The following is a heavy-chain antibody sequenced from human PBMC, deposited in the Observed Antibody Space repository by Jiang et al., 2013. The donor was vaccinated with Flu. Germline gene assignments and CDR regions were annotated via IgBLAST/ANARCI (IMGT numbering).Heavy chain of an antibody. D-gene: IGHD4-17*01. J-gene: IGHJ4*02. CDR3: ARGDYVGLYYFDY. CDR2: INHSGST. Sequence: LLKPSETLSLTCAVYGGSFSGYYWSWIRQPPGKGLEWIGEINHSGSTNYNPSLKSRVTISVDTSKNQFSLKLSSVTAADTAVYYCARGDYVGLYYFDYWGQGTLVTVSS. CDR1: GGSFSGYY. V-gene: IGHV4-34*01.